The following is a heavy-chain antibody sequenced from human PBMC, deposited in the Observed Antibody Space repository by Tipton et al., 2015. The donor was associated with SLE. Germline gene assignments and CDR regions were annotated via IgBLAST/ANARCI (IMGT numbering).Heavy chain of an antibody. CDR3: AQAHLWGSYRYASDI. CDR1: SFTFSSYW. CDR2: INHGGST. Sequence: LRLSCTASSFTFSSYWVHWVRQPPGKGLEWIGEINHGGSTNYNPSLKSRVTISVDTSKNQFSLKLSSVTAADTAVYYCAQAHLWGSYRYASDIWGQGTMVTVSS. D-gene: IGHD3-16*02. J-gene: IGHJ3*02. V-gene: IGHV4-34*08.